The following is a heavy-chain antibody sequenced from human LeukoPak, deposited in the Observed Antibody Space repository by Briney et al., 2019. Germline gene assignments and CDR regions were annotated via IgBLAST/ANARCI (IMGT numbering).Heavy chain of an antibody. CDR3: ARDATGTTIRWFDP. J-gene: IGHJ5*02. CDR1: GYTFTVYY. CDR2: IDSNIGGT. D-gene: IGHD1-1*01. V-gene: IGHV1-2*02. Sequence: ASVTVSFTASGYTFTVYYMHWVRQAPGQGLEWMGWIDSNIGGTNYAEKFQGRVTMTRDTSISTAFMELSRLTSDDTAVYYCARDATGTTIRWFDPWGQGTLVTVSS.